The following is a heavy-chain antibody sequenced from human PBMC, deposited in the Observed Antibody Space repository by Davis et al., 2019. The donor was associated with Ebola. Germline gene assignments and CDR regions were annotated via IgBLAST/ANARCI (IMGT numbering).Heavy chain of an antibody. CDR1: GYTFTNYG. V-gene: IGHV1-18*01. J-gene: IGHJ4*02. D-gene: IGHD6-13*01. CDR2: ISAYNGNT. Sequence: ASVKVSCKASGYTFTNYGISWVRQAPGQGLEWMGWISAYNGNTNYAQKLQGRVTMTTDTSTRTAYMELRSLRSDDTAVYYCARDHRIVAHGTPFDYWGQGALVTVSS. CDR3: ARDHRIVAHGTPFDY.